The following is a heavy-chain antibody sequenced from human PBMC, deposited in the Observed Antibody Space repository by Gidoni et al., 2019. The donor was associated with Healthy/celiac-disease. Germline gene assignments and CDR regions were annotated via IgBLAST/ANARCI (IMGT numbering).Heavy chain of an antibody. CDR1: GGSFSSGGYY. CDR3: ARGYGYYDSGGYSFDY. CDR2: IDYSGST. D-gene: IGHD3-22*01. V-gene: IGHV4-31*03. Sequence: QVQLQESGPGLLKPSQTLSLTCTVSGGSFSSGGYYWGWIRQPQGKGLGWIGYIDYSGSTDYNPSLKRRLTISVDTSKNQFSLNLSSLTAADTAVYYCARGYGYYDSGGYSFDYWGQGTLVTVSS. J-gene: IGHJ4*02.